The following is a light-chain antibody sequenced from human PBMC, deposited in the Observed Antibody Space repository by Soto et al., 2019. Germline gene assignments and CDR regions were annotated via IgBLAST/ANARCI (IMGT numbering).Light chain of an antibody. V-gene: IGKV3-20*01. CDR3: QQFGGSPPEYT. CDR2: ATS. Sequence: EIVLTQSPGTLSLSPGDRATLSCRASQSVISSYFAWYQQKPGQAPRLLIFATSSRATGIPDRFSGSGSGTDFTLTISRLEPEDCAVYYCQQFGGSPPEYTFGQGAKLEI. J-gene: IGKJ2*01. CDR1: QSVISSY.